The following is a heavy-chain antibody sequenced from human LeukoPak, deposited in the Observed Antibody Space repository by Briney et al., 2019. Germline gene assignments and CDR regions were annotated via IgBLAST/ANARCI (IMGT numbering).Heavy chain of an antibody. CDR1: GFAFSSYG. J-gene: IGHJ6*02. V-gene: IGHV3-30*03. CDR2: ISYDERNK. Sequence: PGGSLRLSCAASGFAFSSYGMHWVRQAPGKGLEWVAVISYDERNKYYGDSVKGRFTISRDNSKNTLDLQMNSLRAEDTAVYYCARAAAGRAYYHYGMDVWGQGTTVTVSS. CDR3: ARAAAGRAYYHYGMDV. D-gene: IGHD6-13*01.